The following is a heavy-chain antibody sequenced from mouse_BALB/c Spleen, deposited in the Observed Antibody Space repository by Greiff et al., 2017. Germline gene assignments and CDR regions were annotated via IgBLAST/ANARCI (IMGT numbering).Heavy chain of an antibody. CDR2: ISDGGSYT. D-gene: IGHD2-3*01. CDR3: ARDDGYYGPPY. V-gene: IGHV5-4*02. J-gene: IGHJ3*01. Sequence: EVQRVASGGGLVKPGGSLKLSCAASGFTFSDYYMYWVRQTPAKRLEWVATISDGGSYTYYPDSVTGRFTISRDNAKNNLYLQMSSLKSEDTAMYYCARDDGYYGPPYGGEGTLVTVSA. CDR1: GFTFSDYY.